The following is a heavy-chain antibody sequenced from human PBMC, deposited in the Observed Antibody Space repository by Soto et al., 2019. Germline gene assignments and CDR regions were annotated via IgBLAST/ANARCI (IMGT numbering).Heavy chain of an antibody. Sequence: PSETLSLTCAVSGGSISSGSYSWSWIRQPPGKGLEWIGYISHSGSTYYNPSLKSRVTISIDRSKNRFSLKLSSVTAADTAVYYCARSGYYHNSGMDVWGQGTTVTVSS. J-gene: IGHJ6*02. V-gene: IGHV4-30-2*01. CDR2: ISHSGST. D-gene: IGHD3-22*01. CDR1: GGSISSGSYS. CDR3: ARSGYYHNSGMDV.